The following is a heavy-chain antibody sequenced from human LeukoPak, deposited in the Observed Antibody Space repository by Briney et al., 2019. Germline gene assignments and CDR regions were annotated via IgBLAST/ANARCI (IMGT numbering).Heavy chain of an antibody. J-gene: IGHJ4*02. D-gene: IGHD2-15*01. V-gene: IGHV3-23*01. CDR1: GFTFSSYA. CDR2: ISGSGGST. Sequence: GGSLRLSCAASGFTFSSYAMSWVRQAPGEGLEWVSAISGSGGSTYYADSVKGRFTISRDNSKNTLYLQMNSLRAEDTAVYYCAKSAQEIVVVVDLYFDYWGQGTLVTVSS. CDR3: AKSAQEIVVVVDLYFDY.